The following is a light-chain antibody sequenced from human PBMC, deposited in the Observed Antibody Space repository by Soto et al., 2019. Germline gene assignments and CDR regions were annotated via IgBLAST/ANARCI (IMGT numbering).Light chain of an antibody. V-gene: IGKV3-11*01. J-gene: IGKJ4*01. CDR3: QQRSNWPPGT. CDR2: DAS. Sequence: EIVLTQSPATLSLSPGERATLSCRASQSVSSYLAWYQQKPRQAPRLLIYDASNRATGIPARFSGSGSATVFTLTISSLETEDFAGYYCQQRSNWPPGTFGGGTKVEIK. CDR1: QSVSSY.